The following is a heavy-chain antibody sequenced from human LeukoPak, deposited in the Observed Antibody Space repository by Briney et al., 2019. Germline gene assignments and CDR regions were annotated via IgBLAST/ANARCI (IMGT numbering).Heavy chain of an antibody. CDR3: ARDYTSLQSLDY. Sequence: GGSLRLSCAASGFTFSSYAMSWGRQAPGKGLEGVSAISGSCGGTYYGDSVKGRFTIYRDNSKNTMYLKMKSLRAEDTAIYYCARDYTSLQSLDYWAQGPLVPVSS. D-gene: IGHD3-16*01. V-gene: IGHV3-23*01. J-gene: IGHJ4*02. CDR1: GFTFSSYA. CDR2: ISGSCGGT.